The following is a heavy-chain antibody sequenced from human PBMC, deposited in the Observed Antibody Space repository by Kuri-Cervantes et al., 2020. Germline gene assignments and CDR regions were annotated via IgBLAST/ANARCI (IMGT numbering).Heavy chain of an antibody. V-gene: IGHV3-21*01. CDR1: GFTFSSYS. CDR2: ISSSSSYI. CDR3: ARDSPVAYDSSGYYYYDAFDI. D-gene: IGHD3-22*01. J-gene: IGHJ3*02. Sequence: GESLKISCAASGFTFSSYSMNWVRQAPGRGLEWVSSISSSSSYIYYADSVKGRFTISRDNAKNSLYLQMNSLRDEDTAVYYCARDSPVAYDSSGYYYYDAFDIWGQGTMVTVSS.